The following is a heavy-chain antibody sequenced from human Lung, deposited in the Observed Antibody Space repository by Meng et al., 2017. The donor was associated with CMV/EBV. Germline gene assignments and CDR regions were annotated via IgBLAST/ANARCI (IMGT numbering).Heavy chain of an antibody. CDR2: IFYTGDT. V-gene: IGHV4-39*07. D-gene: IGHD2/OR15-2a*01. Sequence: SGGSISSSSHYGGWIRQPPGKGLEWIGTIFYTGDTYYSSSLQSRVTISVDTSKNQFSLKLSSVTAADMAVYFCASVIGKDEYTYWFDQWGQGTLVTVSS. CDR3: ASVIGKDEYTYWFDQ. J-gene: IGHJ5*02. CDR1: GGSISSSSHY.